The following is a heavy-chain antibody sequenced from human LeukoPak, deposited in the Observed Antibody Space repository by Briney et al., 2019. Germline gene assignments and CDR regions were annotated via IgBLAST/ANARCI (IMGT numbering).Heavy chain of an antibody. V-gene: IGHV4-59*08. D-gene: IGHD6-6*01. CDR1: GGSISSYY. J-gene: IGHJ3*02. CDR3: AREYSSSSGRRAFDI. Sequence: SETPSLTCTVSGGSISSYYWSWIRQPPGKGLEWIGYIYYSGSTNYSPSLRSRVTISVDTSKNQFSLKLSSVTAADTAVYYCAREYSSSSGRRAFDIWGQGTMVTVSS. CDR2: IYYSGST.